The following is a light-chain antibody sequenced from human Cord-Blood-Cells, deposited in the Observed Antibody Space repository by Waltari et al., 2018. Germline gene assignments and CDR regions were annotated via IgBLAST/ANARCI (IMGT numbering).Light chain of an antibody. CDR1: SSDVGGYNY. Sequence: QSALTQPRSVSGSPGQSVTISCTGTSSDVGGYNYVSWYQQHPGKAPKLMIYDVSKRPSGVPDRFCGSKSGNTASLTISGRQAEDEADYYCCSYAGSYTWVFGGGTKLTVL. V-gene: IGLV2-11*01. J-gene: IGLJ3*02. CDR2: DVS. CDR3: CSYAGSYTWV.